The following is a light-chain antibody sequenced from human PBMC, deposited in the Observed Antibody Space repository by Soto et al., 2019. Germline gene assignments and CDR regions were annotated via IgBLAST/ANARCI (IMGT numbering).Light chain of an antibody. CDR3: QSYDSNRSVV. J-gene: IGLJ2*01. Sequence: QSVLTQPPSVSGAPGQRVTISCTGSSSNIGTGYDVHWYQQLPGTAPKLLIYGNSNRPSGVPDRFSGSKSGTSASLAITGLQAEDEADYYCQSYDSNRSVVFGGGTKLTVL. CDR2: GNS. V-gene: IGLV1-40*01. CDR1: SSNIGTGYD.